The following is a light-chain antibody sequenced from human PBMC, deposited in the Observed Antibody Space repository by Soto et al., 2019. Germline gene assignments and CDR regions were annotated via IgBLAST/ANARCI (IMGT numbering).Light chain of an antibody. V-gene: IGKV1-39*01. CDR1: QSISSY. J-gene: IGKJ3*01. CDR3: QQSYSTPLFT. Sequence: DIQMTQSPSSLSASVGDRVTITCRASQSISSYLNWYQQKPGKAPKLLIYAASSLQSGVPSRFSXXGXXXXXTLTISSLQPEDFATYYCQQSYSTPLFTFGPGTKVDIK. CDR2: AAS.